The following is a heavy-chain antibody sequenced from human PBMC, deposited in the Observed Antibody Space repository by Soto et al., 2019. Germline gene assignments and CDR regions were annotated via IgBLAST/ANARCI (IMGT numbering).Heavy chain of an antibody. D-gene: IGHD6-19*01. V-gene: IGHV3-23*01. J-gene: IGHJ6*02. Sequence: GGSMRLSCAASGFTFSSYAMSWVRQAPGKGLEWVSAISGSGGSTYYADSVKGRFTISRDNSKNTLYLQMNSLRAEDTAVYYCAKEWGYSSGYYGMDVWGQGNTVNVSS. CDR1: GFTFSSYA. CDR2: ISGSGGST. CDR3: AKEWGYSSGYYGMDV.